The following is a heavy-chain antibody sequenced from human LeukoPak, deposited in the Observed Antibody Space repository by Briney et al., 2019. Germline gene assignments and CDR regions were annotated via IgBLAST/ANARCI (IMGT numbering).Heavy chain of an antibody. J-gene: IGHJ4*02. CDR1: GFTFSSYS. V-gene: IGHV3-21*01. Sequence: GGSLRLSCAASGFTFSSYSMNWVRQAPGKGLEWVSSISSSSSYIYYADSVKGRFTISRDNAKNSLYLQMNSLRAEDTAVYYCARESEYSGSYRGLDWGQGTLVTVSS. CDR3: ARESEYSGSYRGLD. CDR2: ISSSSSYI. D-gene: IGHD1-26*01.